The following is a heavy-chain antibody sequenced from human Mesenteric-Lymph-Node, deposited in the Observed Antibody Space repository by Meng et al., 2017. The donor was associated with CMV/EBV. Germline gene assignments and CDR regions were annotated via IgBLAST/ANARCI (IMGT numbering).Heavy chain of an antibody. CDR2: INSDGSST. D-gene: IGHD2-2*02. J-gene: IGHJ5*02. CDR1: GFTFSSYW. Sequence: GESLKISCAASGFTFSSYWMHWVRQAPGKGLVWVSRINSDGSSTNYADSVKGRFTISRDNAKNTLYLQMSSLRAEDTAVYYCAHCSSTSCYSTWGQGTLVTVS. CDR3: AHCSSTSCYST. V-gene: IGHV3-74*01.